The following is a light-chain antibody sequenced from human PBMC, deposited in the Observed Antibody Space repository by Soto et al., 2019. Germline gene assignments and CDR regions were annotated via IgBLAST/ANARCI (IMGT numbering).Light chain of an antibody. V-gene: IGKV3-11*01. Sequence: EIVLTQAPATLYLSPGDRATLSCRATQSGGTSLAWIRQRPGQAPSLVIYDALNWASGTPARFSGSGSGTDFTLTISSLESADFATYYCQQRSTWPMTFGQGTRLEI. CDR1: QSGGTS. CDR3: QQRSTWPMT. CDR2: DAL. J-gene: IGKJ5*01.